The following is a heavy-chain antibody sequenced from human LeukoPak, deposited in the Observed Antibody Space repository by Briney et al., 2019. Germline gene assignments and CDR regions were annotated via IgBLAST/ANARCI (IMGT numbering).Heavy chain of an antibody. J-gene: IGHJ4*02. Sequence: ASVTVSCKASGYTFTGYYMHWVRQAPGQGLEWMGWINPNSGGTNYAQKFQGRVTMTRDTSISTAYMELSRLRSDDTAVYYCGPLVLSGYSFDYWGQGTLVTVSS. CDR3: GPLVLSGYSFDY. V-gene: IGHV1-2*02. CDR2: INPNSGGT. D-gene: IGHD3-3*01. CDR1: GYTFTGYY.